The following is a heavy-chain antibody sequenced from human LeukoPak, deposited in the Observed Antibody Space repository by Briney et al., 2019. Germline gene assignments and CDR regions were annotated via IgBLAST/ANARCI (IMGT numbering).Heavy chain of an antibody. D-gene: IGHD3-16*02. V-gene: IGHV3-30*03. CDR2: TLYDGSNN. CDR3: ARDEGAFGGIIVPRD. CDR1: GFTFSNYG. Sequence: PGRSLRFSCAASGFTFSNYGMHWVRLAPGKGLEWVAVTLYDGSNNYYADSVKGRFTISRDDSNNTLYLQMHSLRAEDTALYFCARDEGAFGGIIVPRDWGQGTLVTVSS. J-gene: IGHJ4*02.